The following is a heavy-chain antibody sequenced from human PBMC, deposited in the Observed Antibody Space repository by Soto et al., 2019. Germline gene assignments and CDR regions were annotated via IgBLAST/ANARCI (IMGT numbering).Heavy chain of an antibody. CDR2: IIPIFGTA. D-gene: IGHD1-26*01. J-gene: IGHJ4*02. Sequence: SVKVSCKASGGTFSSYAISWVRQAPGQGLEWMGGIIPIFGTANYAQKFQGRVTITADESTSTAYMELSSPRSEDTAVYYCAREDSGSYHGPFDYWGQGTLVTVSS. CDR3: AREDSGSYHGPFDY. V-gene: IGHV1-69*13. CDR1: GGTFSSYA.